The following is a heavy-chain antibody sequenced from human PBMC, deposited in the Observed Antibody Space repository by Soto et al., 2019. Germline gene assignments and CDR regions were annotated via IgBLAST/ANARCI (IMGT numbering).Heavy chain of an antibody. Sequence: EVQLLESGGGLVQPGGSLRLSCAASGFTLSSYAMSWVRQAPGKGLEWVSAISGSGGSTYYADSVKGRFTISRDNSKNTLYLQMNSLRAEDTAVYYCAKDFWSGYYINIGWFDPWGQGTLVTVSS. CDR2: ISGSGGST. CDR3: AKDFWSGYYINIGWFDP. J-gene: IGHJ5*02. CDR1: GFTLSSYA. V-gene: IGHV3-23*01. D-gene: IGHD3-3*01.